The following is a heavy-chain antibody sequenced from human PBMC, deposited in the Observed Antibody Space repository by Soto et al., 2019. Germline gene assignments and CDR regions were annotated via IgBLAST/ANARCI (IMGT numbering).Heavy chain of an antibody. CDR1: GGSISSGGYS. CDR2: IYHSGST. J-gene: IGHJ5*02. V-gene: IGHV4-30-2*01. D-gene: IGHD6-25*01. Sequence: SESLSLTCAVSGGSISSGGYSWIWIRQPPGKGLEWIGYIYHSGSTYYNPSLKSRVTISVDRSKNQFSLKLSSVTAADTAVYYCAAGPLAARPLDPWGQGXLVTVSS. CDR3: AAGPLAARPLDP.